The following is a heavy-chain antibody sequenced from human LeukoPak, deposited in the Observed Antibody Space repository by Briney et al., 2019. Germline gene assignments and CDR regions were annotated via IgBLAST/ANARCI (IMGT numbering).Heavy chain of an antibody. J-gene: IGHJ5*02. V-gene: IGHV3-7*04. CDR1: GFTFSSSL. D-gene: IGHD1-1*01. CDR3: ARDKVYNRFDH. Sequence: GGSLTLACAASGFTFSSSLMTWVRQAPGKGLEWVANINEDGSVKNYVVSVKGRFTISRDNAKNSLFLQMNSLRVEDTAVYYCARDKVYNRFDHWGKGTLVTVSS. CDR2: INEDGSVK.